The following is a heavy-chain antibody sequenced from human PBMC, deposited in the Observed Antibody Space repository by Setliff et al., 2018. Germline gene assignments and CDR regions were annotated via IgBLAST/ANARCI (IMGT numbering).Heavy chain of an antibody. CDR2: IYYSGTA. V-gene: IGHV4-39*02. D-gene: IGHD1-26*01. CDR3: ARSPSSGAYWNPRPFYSDY. CDR1: GGSISSSSYQ. J-gene: IGHJ4*02. Sequence: KPSETLSLTCTVSGGSISSSSYQWGWVRQTPGKGLEWIGSIYYSGTAYYNPSLKSRVTISVDTSKNHFSLKLDSVTAADTALYYCARSPSSGAYWNPRPFYSDYWARGTLVTVSS.